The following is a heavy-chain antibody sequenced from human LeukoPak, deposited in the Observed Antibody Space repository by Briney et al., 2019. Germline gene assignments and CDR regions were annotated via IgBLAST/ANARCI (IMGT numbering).Heavy chain of an antibody. CDR3: AKDSAAAGRSFDY. V-gene: IGHV3-30*02. CDR1: GFTFSSYG. J-gene: IGHJ4*02. Sequence: PGGSLRLSCAASGFTFSSYGMHWVRQAPGKGLEWVAFIRYDGSNKYYAGSVKGRLTISRDNSKNTLYLQMNSLRAEDTAVYYCAKDSAAAGRSFDYWGQGTLVTVSS. CDR2: IRYDGSNK. D-gene: IGHD3-10*01.